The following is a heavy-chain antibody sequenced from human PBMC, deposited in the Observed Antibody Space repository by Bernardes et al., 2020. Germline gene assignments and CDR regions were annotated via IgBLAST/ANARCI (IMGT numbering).Heavy chain of an antibody. CDR3: AKDVGYYDSSGYYSPYVD. D-gene: IGHD3-22*01. CDR1: GFIFRNYA. Sequence: GASLRLSRAASGFIFRNYAMSWVRQAPGKGLEWVSTISGSGGNTYYADSVKGRFTVSRDNSKSTLYLQMSSLRGEDTAVYYCAKDVGYYDSSGYYSPYVDWGQGTLVTVSS. V-gene: IGHV3-23*01. J-gene: IGHJ4*02. CDR2: ISGSGGNT.